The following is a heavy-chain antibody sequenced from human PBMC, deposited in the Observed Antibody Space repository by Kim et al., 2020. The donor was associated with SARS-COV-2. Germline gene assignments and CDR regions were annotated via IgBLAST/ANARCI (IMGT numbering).Heavy chain of an antibody. Sequence: NIKLSQKFQGRVTITRDTSASTAYMELTSLRSEDTAIYYCARGSGWAFDYWGQGTLVTVAS. CDR3: ARGSGWAFDY. CDR2: NI. J-gene: IGHJ4*02. V-gene: IGHV1-3*01. D-gene: IGHD6-19*01.